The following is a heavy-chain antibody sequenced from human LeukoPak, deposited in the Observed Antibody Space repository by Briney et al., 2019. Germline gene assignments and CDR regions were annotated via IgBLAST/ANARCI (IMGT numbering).Heavy chain of an antibody. D-gene: IGHD1-20*01. CDR3: ARHNWNHFDY. V-gene: IGHV3-48*01. J-gene: IGHJ4*02. CDR1: GFTFSTYD. Sequence: PGGSLRLSCAASGFTFSTYDMNWVRQAPGKGLEWVSYISSSRSTIYYADSVKGRFTISRDSAKNSLNLQMNSLRAEDTAVYYCARHNWNHFDYWGQGTLVTVSS. CDR2: ISSSRSTI.